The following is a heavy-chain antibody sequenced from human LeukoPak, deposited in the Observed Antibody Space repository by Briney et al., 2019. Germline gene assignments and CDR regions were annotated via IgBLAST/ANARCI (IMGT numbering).Heavy chain of an antibody. CDR3: ARGTDRSSSGDY. D-gene: IGHD6-6*01. Sequence: AASVKVSCKASGYTFTSYDINWVRQATGQGLEWMGWMNTNSGNTGYAQMFQGRVTITRNTSISTAYMELSSLRSEDTAGYYCARGTDRSSSGDYWGEGTLVTVSS. J-gene: IGHJ4*02. V-gene: IGHV1-8*03. CDR2: MNTNSGNT. CDR1: GYTFTSYD.